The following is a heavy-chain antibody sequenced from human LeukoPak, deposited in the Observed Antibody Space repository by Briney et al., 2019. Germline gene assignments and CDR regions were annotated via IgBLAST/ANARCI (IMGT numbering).Heavy chain of an antibody. V-gene: IGHV3-21*01. Sequence: GGFLRLSCAASGFTFSSYSMNWVRQAPGKGLEWVSSISSSSSYIYYADSVKGRFTISRDNAKNSLYLQMNSLRAEDTAVYYCATDILTGSTYYYYYYGMDVWGQGTTVTVSS. J-gene: IGHJ6*02. CDR2: ISSSSSYI. D-gene: IGHD3-9*01. CDR1: GFTFSSYS. CDR3: ATDILTGSTYYYYYYGMDV.